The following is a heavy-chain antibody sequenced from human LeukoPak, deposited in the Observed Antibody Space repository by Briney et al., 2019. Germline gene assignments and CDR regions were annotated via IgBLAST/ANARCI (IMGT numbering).Heavy chain of an antibody. Sequence: GGSLRLSCAASGFTFSSYWMSWVRQAPGKGLEWVANIKQDGSEKYYVDSVKGRFTISRDNAKNTLYLQMNSLRAEDTAVYYCARGGYCSSTSCTAYYYYGMDVWGQGTTVTVSS. D-gene: IGHD2-2*01. CDR3: ARGGYCSSTSCTAYYYYGMDV. V-gene: IGHV3-7*04. CDR2: IKQDGSEK. J-gene: IGHJ6*02. CDR1: GFTFSSYW.